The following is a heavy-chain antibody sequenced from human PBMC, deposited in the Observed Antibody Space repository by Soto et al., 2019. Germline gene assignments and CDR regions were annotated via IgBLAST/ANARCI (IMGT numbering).Heavy chain of an antibody. CDR3: AKDQLGGWDYYYYYYGMDV. D-gene: IGHD6-19*01. CDR1: GFTFSSYG. Sequence: QVQLVESGGGVVQPGKSLRLSCAASGFTFSSYGMHWVRQAPGKGLEWVAVIWYDGSNKYYADSVKGRFTISSDNSTNTLYLQMNSLRAEDTAVYYCAKDQLGGWDYYYYYYGMDVWGQGTTVTVSS. CDR2: IWYDGSNK. J-gene: IGHJ6*02. V-gene: IGHV3-33*06.